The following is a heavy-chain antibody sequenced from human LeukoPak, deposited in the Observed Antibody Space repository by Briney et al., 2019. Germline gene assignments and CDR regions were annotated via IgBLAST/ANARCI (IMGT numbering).Heavy chain of an antibody. D-gene: IGHD3-3*01. J-gene: IGHJ6*03. CDR3: ARHPPRVVNTIFGVVPSYYYMDV. V-gene: IGHV5-51*01. CDR1: GYSFTSYW. CDR2: IYPGDSDT. Sequence: GESLKISCKGSGYSFTSYWIGWVRQMPGKGLEWMGIIYPGDSDTRYSPSFQGQVTISADKTINTAYLQWSSLKASDTAMYYCARHPPRVVNTIFGVVPSYYYMDVWGKGTTVTVSS.